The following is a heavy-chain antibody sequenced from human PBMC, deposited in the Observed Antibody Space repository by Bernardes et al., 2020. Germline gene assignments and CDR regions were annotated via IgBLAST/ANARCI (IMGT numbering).Heavy chain of an antibody. CDR3: ASQSSYYDYIWGSYSYLDV. CDR1: GGSVSSGSYY. J-gene: IGHJ6*02. Sequence: ETLSLTCTVSGGSVSSGSYYWSWIRQPPGKGLEWIGYIYYSGSTNYNPSLKSRVTISVDTSKNQFSLKLSSVTAADTAVYYCASQSSYYDYIWGSYSYLDVWGQGTTVTVSS. V-gene: IGHV4-61*01. CDR2: IYYSGST. D-gene: IGHD3-16*01.